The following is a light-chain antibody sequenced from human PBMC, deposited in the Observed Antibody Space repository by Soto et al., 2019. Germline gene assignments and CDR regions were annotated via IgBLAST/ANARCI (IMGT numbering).Light chain of an antibody. V-gene: IGLV2-14*01. CDR1: SSDVGGYNY. Sequence: QSALTQPASVSGSPGQSITISCTGTSSDVGGYNYVSWYQQHPGKAPKLMIYDVSNRPSGVSNRFSGSKSGNTASLTISGLQADDEADYYCSSYTSSGTLVVFGGGTKLTVL. CDR3: SSYTSSGTLVV. J-gene: IGLJ2*01. CDR2: DVS.